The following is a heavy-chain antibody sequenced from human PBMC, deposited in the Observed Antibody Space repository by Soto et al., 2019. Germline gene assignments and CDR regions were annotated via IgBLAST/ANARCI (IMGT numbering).Heavy chain of an antibody. CDR1: GVSFSGYY. CDR2: INHSGST. Sequence: SETLSLTCAVYGVSFSGYYWSWIRQPPGKGLEWIGEINHSGSTNYNPSLKSRVTISVDTSKNQFSLKLSSVTAADTAVYYCARDRRLITMVRGVSLWFDPWGQGTLVTVSS. V-gene: IGHV4-34*01. D-gene: IGHD3-10*01. CDR3: ARDRRLITMVRGVSLWFDP. J-gene: IGHJ5*02.